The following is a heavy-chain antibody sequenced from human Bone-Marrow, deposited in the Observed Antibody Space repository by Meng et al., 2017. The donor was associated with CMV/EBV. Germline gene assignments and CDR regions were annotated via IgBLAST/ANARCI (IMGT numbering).Heavy chain of an antibody. Sequence: QTLSLTCAISGDSVPSSSAAWNWIRQSPSRGLEWLGRTYYRSKWYYDYAVSVESRIIINPDTSKNQLSLQLNSVTPEDTAVYYCAGRITGTTDYYYYGMDVWGQGTTVTVSS. J-gene: IGHJ6*02. CDR2: TYYRSKWYY. CDR1: GDSVPSSSAA. D-gene: IGHD1-14*01. CDR3: AGRITGTTDYYYYGMDV. V-gene: IGHV6-1*01.